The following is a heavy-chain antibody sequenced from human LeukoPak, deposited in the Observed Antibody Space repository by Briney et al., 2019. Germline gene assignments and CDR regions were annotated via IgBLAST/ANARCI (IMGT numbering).Heavy chain of an antibody. CDR2: INHSGST. J-gene: IGHJ6*02. CDR3: ARPGSSPQTKPTYYYYYGMDV. CDR1: GGSFSGYY. D-gene: IGHD6-13*01. V-gene: IGHV4-34*01. Sequence: NPSETLSLTCAVYGGSFSGYYWSWIRQPPGKGLEWIGEINHSGSTNYNPSLKSRVTISVDTSKNQFSLKLSSVTAADTAVYYCARPGSSPQTKPTYYYYYGMDVWGQGTTVTVSS.